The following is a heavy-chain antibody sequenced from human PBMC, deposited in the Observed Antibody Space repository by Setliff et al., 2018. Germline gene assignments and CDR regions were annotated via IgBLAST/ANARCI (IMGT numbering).Heavy chain of an antibody. CDR3: ARTCSGSGCYAGLES. D-gene: IGHD2-15*01. V-gene: IGHV3-33*08. Sequence: GGSLRLSCAASTASEVTISSRAIHWVRQAPGKGLEWVAAVSDDGTNTYYADSVRGRFTISRDNARNSVYLQMNSLRAEDTAIYYCARTCSGSGCYAGLESWGQGTPVTVSS. J-gene: IGHJ4*02. CDR2: VSDDGTNT. CDR1: TASEVTISSRA.